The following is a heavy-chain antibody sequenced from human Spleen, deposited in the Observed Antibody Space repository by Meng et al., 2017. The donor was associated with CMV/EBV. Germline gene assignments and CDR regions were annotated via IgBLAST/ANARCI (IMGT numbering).Heavy chain of an antibody. Sequence: GGSLRLSCAASGFTFSRYTMNWVRQAPGRGLEWVSSIHSNSTNIYGADSVKGRFTITRDNSKNTLYLQMNSLRAEDTAVYYCSRADLLGAFDIWGQGTMVTVSS. CDR3: SRADLLGAFDI. CDR2: IHSNSTNI. D-gene: IGHD3-16*01. V-gene: IGHV3-21*01. J-gene: IGHJ3*02. CDR1: GFTFSRYT.